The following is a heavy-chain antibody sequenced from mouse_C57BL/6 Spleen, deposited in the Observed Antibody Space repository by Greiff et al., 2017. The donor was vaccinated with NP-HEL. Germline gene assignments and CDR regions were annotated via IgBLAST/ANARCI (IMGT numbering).Heavy chain of an antibody. CDR2: IYPGDGDT. CDR3: ARGGIYDGYYDAMDY. V-gene: IGHV1-82*01. CDR1: GYAFSSSW. D-gene: IGHD2-3*01. J-gene: IGHJ4*01. Sequence: VQLKESGPELVKPGASVKISCKASGYAFSSSWMNWVKQRPGKGLEWIGRIYPGDGDTNYNGKFKGKATLTADKSSSTAYMQLSSLTSEDSAVYFCARGGIYDGYYDAMDYWGQGTSVTVSS.